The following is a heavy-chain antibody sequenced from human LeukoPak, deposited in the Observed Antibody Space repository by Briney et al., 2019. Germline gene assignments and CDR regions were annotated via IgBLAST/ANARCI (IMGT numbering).Heavy chain of an antibody. V-gene: IGHV1-8*03. D-gene: IGHD3-22*01. CDR1: GYTFTSYD. J-gene: IGHJ2*01. CDR3: ARGSHQYYYDSSGPFDL. Sequence: ASVKVSCKASGYTFTSYDINWVRQATGQGLEWMGWMNPNSGNTGYAQKFQGRVTITRNTSISTAYMELSSLRSEDTAVYYCARGSHQYYYDSSGPFDLWGRGTLVTVSS. CDR2: MNPNSGNT.